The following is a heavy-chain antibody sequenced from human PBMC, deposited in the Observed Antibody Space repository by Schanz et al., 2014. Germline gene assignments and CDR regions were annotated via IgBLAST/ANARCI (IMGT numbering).Heavy chain of an antibody. D-gene: IGHD4-17*01. V-gene: IGHV3-33*01. CDR2: IWNNGVTK. J-gene: IGHJ4*02. Sequence: QVQLVESGGGVVQFGRSLRLSCAASGFAFSVYGMHWVRQAPGKGPEWVAVIWNNGVTKYYADSVRGRFTISRDRFQNTLYLRMSSLRAEDTAVYYCARPRFGYGEVDYWGQGTLVTVSS. CDR3: ARPRFGYGEVDY. CDR1: GFAFSVYG.